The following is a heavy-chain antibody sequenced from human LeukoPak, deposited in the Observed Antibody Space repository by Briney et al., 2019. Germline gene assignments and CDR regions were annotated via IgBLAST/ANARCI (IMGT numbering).Heavy chain of an antibody. D-gene: IGHD4-23*01. V-gene: IGHV3-48*03. CDR3: ARQAVARDLDY. CDR1: GFTFSSYE. CDR2: ISSSGSTI. Sequence: GGSLRLSCAASGFTFSSYEMNWVRQAPGKGLEWVSYISSSGSTIYYADSVKGRFTISRDNAKNSLYLQMNSLRAEDTAVYYCARQAVARDLDYWGQGTLVTVSS. J-gene: IGHJ4*02.